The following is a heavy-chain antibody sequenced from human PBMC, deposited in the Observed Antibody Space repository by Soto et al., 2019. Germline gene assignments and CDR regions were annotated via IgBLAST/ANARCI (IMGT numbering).Heavy chain of an antibody. CDR3: ARDSHPPALSGDIMRWDV. D-gene: IGHD2-15*01. J-gene: IGHJ6*02. CDR2: IIPIFGTV. Sequence: QVQLVQSGAEVKKPGPSVKVSCKASGGTFSSYAVSWVRQAPGQGLEWMGGIIPIFGTVIYAQQFQGRVTITADESTKTAYMELRSLRFEDTAVYYCARDSHPPALSGDIMRWDVWGQGTTVTVSS. V-gene: IGHV1-69*01. CDR1: GGTFSSYA.